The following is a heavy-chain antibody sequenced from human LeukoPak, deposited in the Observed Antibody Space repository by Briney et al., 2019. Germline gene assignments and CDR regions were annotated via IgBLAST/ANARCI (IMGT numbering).Heavy chain of an antibody. Sequence: GGSLRLSCAASGFTVSSNYMSWVRQAPGKGLEWVSVIYSGGSTYYAGSVKGRFTISRDNSKNTLYLQMNSLRAEDTAVYYCARVSRGEEYYYYYYMDVWGKGTTVTVSS. J-gene: IGHJ6*03. CDR3: ARVSRGEEYYYYYYMDV. V-gene: IGHV3-53*01. CDR1: GFTVSSNY. CDR2: IYSGGST. D-gene: IGHD3-16*01.